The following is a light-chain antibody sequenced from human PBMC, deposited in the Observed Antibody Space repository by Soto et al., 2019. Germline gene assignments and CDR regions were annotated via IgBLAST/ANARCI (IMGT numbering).Light chain of an antibody. Sequence: PVTLSPPTVSVSIGDRDTISCRASQSISRWLAWYQQKPGKAPKFLIYDASSLESGVPSRFSGSGSGTEFTLTISSLQPADFATYFCQQYNSYSRCTLGHGTKVDIK. V-gene: IGKV1-5*01. CDR2: DAS. CDR1: QSISRW. J-gene: IGKJ1*01. CDR3: QQYNSYSRCT.